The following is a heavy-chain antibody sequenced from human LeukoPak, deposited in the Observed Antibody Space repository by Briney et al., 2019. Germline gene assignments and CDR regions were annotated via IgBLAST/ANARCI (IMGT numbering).Heavy chain of an antibody. J-gene: IGHJ5*02. V-gene: IGHV3-15*01. CDR1: GFTSSKAW. CDR2: IKSKTDGGTT. CDR3: TTGSAVAGIWFDP. D-gene: IGHD6-19*01. Sequence: GGSLRLSCAASGFTSSKAWMSWVRQAPGKGLEWVGRIKSKTDGGTTDYAAPVKGRFTISRDDSKNTLYLQMNSLKTEDTAVYYCTTGSAVAGIWFDPWGQGTLVTVSS.